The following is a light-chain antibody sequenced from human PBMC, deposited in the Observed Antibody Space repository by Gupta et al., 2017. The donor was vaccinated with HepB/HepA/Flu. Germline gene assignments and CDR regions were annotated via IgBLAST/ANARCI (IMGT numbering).Light chain of an antibody. CDR2: TNI. CDR3: AAWDDTLKTVL. J-gene: IGLJ2*01. Sequence: QSVLTQPPSASGPPGQRVTISCSGGSSNIGSNSVHWYQQLPGTAPRLLIYTNIQRPSGVPDRFSGSKSGTSSSLAISGLQAEDEADYYCAAWDDTLKTVLIGGGTKLTVL. CDR1: SSNIGSNS. V-gene: IGLV1-44*01.